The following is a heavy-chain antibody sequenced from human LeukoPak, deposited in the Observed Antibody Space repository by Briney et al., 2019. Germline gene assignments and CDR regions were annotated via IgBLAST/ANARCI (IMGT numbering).Heavy chain of an antibody. CDR2: IYYSGST. V-gene: IGHV4-59*01. Sequence: SETLSLTCTVSGGSISSYYWSWIRQPPGKGLEWIGYIYYSGSTSYNPSLKSRVTISVDTSKNQFSLKLSSVTAADTAVYYCARERVGSYYYYYMDVWGKGTTVTVSS. D-gene: IGHD1-26*01. CDR1: GGSISSYY. CDR3: ARERVGSYYYYYMDV. J-gene: IGHJ6*03.